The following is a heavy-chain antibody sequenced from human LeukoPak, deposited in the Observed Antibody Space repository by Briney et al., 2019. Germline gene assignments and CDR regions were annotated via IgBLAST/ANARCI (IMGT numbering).Heavy chain of an antibody. CDR1: GYTLTSYA. CDR2: INTNTGNP. D-gene: IGHD3-10*01. J-gene: IGHJ4*02. V-gene: IGHV7-4-1*02. CDR3: ATRLLWFGEPNTRVNY. Sequence: ASVKVSCKASGYTLTSYAMNWVRQAPGQGLEWMGWINTNTGNPTYAQCFTGRFVFSLDTSVSTAYLQISSLKAEDTAVSYCATRLLWFGEPNTRVNYWGQGTLVTVSS.